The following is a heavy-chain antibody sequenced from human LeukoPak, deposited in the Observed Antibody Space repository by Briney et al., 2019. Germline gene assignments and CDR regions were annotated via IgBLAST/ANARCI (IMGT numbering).Heavy chain of an antibody. D-gene: IGHD1-26*01. CDR2: INPNSGGT. CDR3: ARYSGDAFDI. CDR1: GYSFTSYG. Sequence: ASVKVSCKASGYSFTSYGISWVRQAPGQGLEWMGWINPNSGGTNYAQKFQGRVTMTRDTSISTAYMELSRLRSDDTAVYYCARYSGDAFDIWGQGTMVTVSS. V-gene: IGHV1-2*02. J-gene: IGHJ3*02.